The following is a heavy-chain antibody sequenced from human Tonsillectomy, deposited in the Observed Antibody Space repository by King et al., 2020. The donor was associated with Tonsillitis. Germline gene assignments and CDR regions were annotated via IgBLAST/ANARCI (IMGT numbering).Heavy chain of an antibody. Sequence: VQLQQSGPGLVKPSQTLSLTCAISRDSVSSNSAAWNWIRQSPSRGLEWLGRTYYRSKWYNNYAVSLKSRITINPDTSKNQFSLQLNSVTPEDTAVYYCAREYGGYGVYDWTNRYFDLWGRGTLVTVSS. CDR2: TYYRSKWYN. V-gene: IGHV6-1*01. D-gene: IGHD5/OR15-5a*01. CDR3: AREYGGYGVYDWTNRYFDL. CDR1: RDSVSSNSAA. J-gene: IGHJ2*01.